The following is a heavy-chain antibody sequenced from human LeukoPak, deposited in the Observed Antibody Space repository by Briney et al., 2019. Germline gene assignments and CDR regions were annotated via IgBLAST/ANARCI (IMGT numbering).Heavy chain of an antibody. CDR3: AKGSGGAIAHDYFDS. CDR1: GFSFTNYA. J-gene: IGHJ4*02. CDR2: VSYDETNK. V-gene: IGHV3-30*18. Sequence: PGGSLRLSCAASGFSFTNYAMHWVRRAPGKGLAWVAVVSYDETNKDYTDSVKGRFTISRDNSKNTVYLQMNGLRAEDTAVYYCAKGSGGAIAHDYFDSWGQGTLVTVSS. D-gene: IGHD3-16*02.